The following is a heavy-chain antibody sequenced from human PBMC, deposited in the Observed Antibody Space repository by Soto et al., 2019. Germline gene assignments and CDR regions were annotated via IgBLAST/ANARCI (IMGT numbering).Heavy chain of an antibody. D-gene: IGHD3-10*01. CDR3: TTDYYGSGSYYSPGPDAFDI. V-gene: IGHV3-15*01. CDR1: GFTFSNAW. J-gene: IGHJ3*02. CDR2: IKSKTDGGTT. Sequence: GGSLRLSCAASGFTFSNAWMSWVRQAPGKGLEWVGRIKSKTDGGTTDYAAPVKGRFTISRDDSKNTLYLQMNSLKTEDTAVYYCTTDYYGSGSYYSPGPDAFDIWGQGTMVTVSS.